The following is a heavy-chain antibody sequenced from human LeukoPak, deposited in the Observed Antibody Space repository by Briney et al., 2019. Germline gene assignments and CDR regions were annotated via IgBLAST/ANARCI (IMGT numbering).Heavy chain of an antibody. V-gene: IGHV1-46*01. CDR2: INPDGGNT. J-gene: IGHJ3*02. CDR1: GYTFTNSY. CDR3: ARGLRAGALDI. Sequence: ASVKVSCKASGYTFTNSYIHWVRQAPGQVLEWMGLINPDGGNTNYAQNFQGRVTLTRDTSISTAYMELRRLRYDDTAVHYCARGLRAGALDIWGQGTMVTVSS. D-gene: IGHD2-2*01.